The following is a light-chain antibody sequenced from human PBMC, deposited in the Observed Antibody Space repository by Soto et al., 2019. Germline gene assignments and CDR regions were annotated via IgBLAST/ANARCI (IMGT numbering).Light chain of an antibody. Sequence: DIVMTQTPLSLPVTPGEPASISCRSSQSLLHITGETFLFWYLQKPGQSPQLLIYEVSTRVSGVPDRFSGSGSGTDFTLEISRVETDDVGIYYCMQSTQLPPTFGQGTRLEMK. CDR3: MQSTQLPPT. CDR1: QSLLHITGETF. V-gene: IGKV2D-29*02. CDR2: EVS. J-gene: IGKJ5*01.